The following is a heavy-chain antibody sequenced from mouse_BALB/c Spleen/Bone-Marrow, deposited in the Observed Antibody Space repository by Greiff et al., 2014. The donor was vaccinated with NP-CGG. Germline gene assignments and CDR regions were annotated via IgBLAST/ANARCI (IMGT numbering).Heavy chain of an antibody. V-gene: IGHV14-3*02. J-gene: IGHJ3*01. CDR3: ASYYYGSSSFAY. D-gene: IGHD1-1*01. Sequence: DVQLQESGAELVKPGASVKLSCTASGFNIKDTYMHWVKQRPEQGLEWIGRIDPANGNTKYDPKFQGKATITADTSSNTAYLQLSSLTSEDTAVYYGASYYYGSSSFAYWGQGTLVTVSA. CDR1: GFNIKDTY. CDR2: IDPANGNT.